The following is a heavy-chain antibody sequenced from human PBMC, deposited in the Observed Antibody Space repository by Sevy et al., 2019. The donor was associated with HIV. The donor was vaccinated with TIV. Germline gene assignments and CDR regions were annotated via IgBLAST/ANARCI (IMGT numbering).Heavy chain of an antibody. V-gene: IGHV3-74*01. J-gene: IGHJ6*03. D-gene: IGHD1-26*01. CDR1: GFTFDSYW. CDR2: INSDGSST. Sequence: GGSLRLSCVASGFTFDSYWMHWVRQAPGKGLVWVSRINSDGSSTPYADSVKGRFTISRDNAKNTLYLQLNRLGAEDTAVYYCTRGDPIVPPAGYYYHMDVWGKGTTVPVSS. CDR3: TRGDPIVPPAGYYYHMDV.